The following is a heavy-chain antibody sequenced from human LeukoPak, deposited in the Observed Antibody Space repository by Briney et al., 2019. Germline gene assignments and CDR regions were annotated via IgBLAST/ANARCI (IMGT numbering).Heavy chain of an antibody. CDR2: IIPIFGIA. J-gene: IGHJ4*02. CDR1: GGTFSSYA. CDR3: AKHSSSWYEFDY. Sequence: ASVKVSCKASGGTFSSYAISWVRQAPGQGLEWMGRIIPIFGIANYAQKFQGRVTITADKSTSTAYMELSSLRSEDTAVYYCAKHSSSWYEFDYWGQGTPVTVSS. V-gene: IGHV1-69*04. D-gene: IGHD6-13*01.